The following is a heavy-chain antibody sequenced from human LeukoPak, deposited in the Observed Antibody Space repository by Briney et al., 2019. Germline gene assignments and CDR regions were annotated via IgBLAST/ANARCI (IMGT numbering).Heavy chain of an antibody. CDR2: IYYSEST. V-gene: IGHV4-61*01. J-gene: IGHJ4*02. Sequence: PSESLSLTRTVSCGSVSSGSYYWSWLRQRPGKGLEWFGYIYYSESTNYNLSLKRRVTISVDTSKNQFSLKLSSVTAADTAVYYCARSEWFGELVYYFDYWGQGTLVTVSS. D-gene: IGHD3-10*01. CDR3: ARSEWFGELVYYFDY. CDR1: CGSVSSGSYY.